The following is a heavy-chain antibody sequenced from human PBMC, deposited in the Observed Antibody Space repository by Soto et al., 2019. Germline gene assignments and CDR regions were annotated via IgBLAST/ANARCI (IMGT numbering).Heavy chain of an antibody. D-gene: IGHD3-10*01. CDR1: GYTFSNYG. V-gene: IGHV1-18*04. CDR3: ARDEGIRGLEF. Sequence: QVQLVQSGPEVKKPGASVKVSCKASGYTFSNYGISWVRQAPGQGLEGMGWISGYNGNTAYARNLQDRVTMTIDAPTTTAYMELRSLRSDETAVYYCARDEGIRGLEFRGLGTLVTVSS. J-gene: IGHJ4*02. CDR2: ISGYNGNT.